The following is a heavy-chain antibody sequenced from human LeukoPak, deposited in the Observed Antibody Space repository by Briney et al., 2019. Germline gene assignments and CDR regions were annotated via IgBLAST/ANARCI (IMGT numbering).Heavy chain of an antibody. Sequence: PGRSLRLSCAASGFTFSSYAMHWVRQAPGKGLEWVAVISYDGSNKYYADSVKGRFTISRDNSKNTLYLQMNSLRAEDTAVYYCAMCGSACDYWGQGTLVTVSS. J-gene: IGHJ4*02. V-gene: IGHV3-30-3*01. D-gene: IGHD6-19*01. CDR1: GFTFSSYA. CDR3: AMCGSACDY. CDR2: ISYDGSNK.